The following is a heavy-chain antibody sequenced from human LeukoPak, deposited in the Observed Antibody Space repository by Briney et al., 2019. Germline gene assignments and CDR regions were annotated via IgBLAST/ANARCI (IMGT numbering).Heavy chain of an antibody. CDR2: FIPMVGVE. CDR1: GGTFSRNA. J-gene: IGHJ6*02. V-gene: IGHV1-69*04. CDR3: ARVQAVGVPVAIDAYYSYGMDV. D-gene: IGHD2-15*01. Sequence: SVKVSCKASGGTFSRNAISWVRQAPGEGLEWMGRFIPMVGVETYAQSFQGRVTITADRSTSTAYMELSSIRSEDTAVYYCARVQAVGVPVAIDAYYSYGMDVWGQGTAVTVSS.